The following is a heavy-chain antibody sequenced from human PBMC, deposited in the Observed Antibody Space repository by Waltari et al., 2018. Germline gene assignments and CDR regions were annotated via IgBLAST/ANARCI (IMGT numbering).Heavy chain of an antibody. V-gene: IGHV3-30*14. CDR1: GFTFRLYR. D-gene: IGHD6-25*01. Sequence: QVHLVESGGGVVLPGRSLRLSCAASGFTFRLYRMHWVRQAPGKGLEWVAFISGDGTNQYYADSVKGRVTVSRDNSLNTVFLQMNTLRPEDTALYYCARRSSTGVFRALDVWGQGTMVSVSS. J-gene: IGHJ3*01. CDR3: ARRSSTGVFRALDV. CDR2: ISGDGTNQ.